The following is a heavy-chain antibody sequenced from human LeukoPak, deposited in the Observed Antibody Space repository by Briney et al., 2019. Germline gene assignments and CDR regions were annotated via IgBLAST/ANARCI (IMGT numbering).Heavy chain of an antibody. Sequence: SETLSLTCTVSGGSISSSSDYWGWIRQPPGKGLEWIGSIYYSGSTYYNPSLKSRVTISVDTSKNQFSLKLSSVTAADTAVYYCARSIGYCSSTSCRNIFDYWGQGTLVTVSS. J-gene: IGHJ4*02. V-gene: IGHV4-39*01. CDR1: GGSISSSSDY. CDR3: ARSIGYCSSTSCRNIFDY. CDR2: IYYSGST. D-gene: IGHD2-2*01.